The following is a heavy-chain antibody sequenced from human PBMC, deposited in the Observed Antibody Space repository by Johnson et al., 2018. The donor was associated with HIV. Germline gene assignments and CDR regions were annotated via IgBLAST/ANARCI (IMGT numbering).Heavy chain of an antibody. CDR1: VFTFSTYA. V-gene: IGHV3-30-3*01. Sequence: VQLVESGGGVVQPGRSLRLSCAASVFTFSTYAMNWVRQPPGRGLEWVAVISYDGSNQNYAESVKGRFTISRDNSKNTLYLQMNSLRPEDTAVYYCARPRTTVLTPRFDAFDMWGQGTVVTVSS. CDR3: ARPRTTVLTPRFDAFDM. D-gene: IGHD4-23*01. CDR2: ISYDGSNQ. J-gene: IGHJ3*02.